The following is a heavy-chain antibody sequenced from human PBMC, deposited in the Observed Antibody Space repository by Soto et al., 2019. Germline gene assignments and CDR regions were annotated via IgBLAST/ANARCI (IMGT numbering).Heavy chain of an antibody. D-gene: IGHD5-18*01. Sequence: GASVKVSCKASGYTFTSYDINWVRQATGQGLEWMGWISAYNGNTNYAQKLQGRVTMTTDTSTSTAYMELRSLRSDDTAVYYCASEYSYGLDAFDIWGQGTMVTVSS. CDR3: ASEYSYGLDAFDI. J-gene: IGHJ3*02. CDR2: ISAYNGNT. V-gene: IGHV1-18*01. CDR1: GYTFTSYD.